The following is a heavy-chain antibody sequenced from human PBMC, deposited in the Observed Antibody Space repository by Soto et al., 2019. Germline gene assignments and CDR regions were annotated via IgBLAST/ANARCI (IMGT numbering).Heavy chain of an antibody. V-gene: IGHV3-30-3*01. D-gene: IGHD6-19*01. CDR3: ARDYRKGSSGWYEYFQH. J-gene: IGHJ1*01. CDR1: GFTFSSYA. CDR2: ISYDGSNK. Sequence: GGSLRLSCAASGFTFSSYAMHWVRQAPGKGLEWVAVISYDGSNKYYADSVKGRFTISRDNSKNTLYLQMNSLRAEDTAVYYCARDYRKGSSGWYEYFQHWGQGTLVTVSS.